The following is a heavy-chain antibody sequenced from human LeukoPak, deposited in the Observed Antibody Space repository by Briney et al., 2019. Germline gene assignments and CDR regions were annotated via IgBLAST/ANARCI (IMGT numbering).Heavy chain of an antibody. D-gene: IGHD3-10*01. V-gene: IGHV4-59*01. CDR1: GGSISSYY. CDR2: IYYSGST. CDR3: ARWYYYGSGSRRDAFDI. J-gene: IGHJ3*02. Sequence: SETLSLTCTVSGGSISSYYWSWIRQPPGKGLEWIGYIYYSGSTNYNPSLKSRVTISVDTSKNQFSLKLSSVTAADTAVYCCARWYYYGSGSRRDAFDIWGQGTMVTVSS.